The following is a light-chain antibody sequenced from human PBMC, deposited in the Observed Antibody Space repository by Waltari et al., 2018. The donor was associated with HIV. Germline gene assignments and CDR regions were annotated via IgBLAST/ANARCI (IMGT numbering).Light chain of an antibody. V-gene: IGLV2-14*03. J-gene: IGLJ2*01. CDR1: SNDVGGYNY. CDR3: SSYTKTLYVI. Sequence: QSALTQPASVSGSPGQSITISCTGTSNDVGGYNYVSWYQQHPGKAPKLMIYDVTTRPSGVSDRFSGSKAGNTASLTISGLQAEDEAYYYCSSYTKTLYVIFGGGTKLTVL. CDR2: DVT.